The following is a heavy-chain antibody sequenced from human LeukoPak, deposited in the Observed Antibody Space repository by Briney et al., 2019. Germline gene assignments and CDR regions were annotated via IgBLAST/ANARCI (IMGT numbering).Heavy chain of an antibody. D-gene: IGHD6-19*01. CDR1: GYTFTSYG. Sequence: ASVKVSCKASGYTFTSYGISWVRQAPGQGLEWMGWISAYNGNTNYAQKLQGRVTMTTDTSTGTAYMELRSLRSDDTAVYYCARKSRIVAVAGDDAFDIWGQGTMVTVSS. V-gene: IGHV1-18*01. J-gene: IGHJ3*02. CDR3: ARKSRIVAVAGDDAFDI. CDR2: ISAYNGNT.